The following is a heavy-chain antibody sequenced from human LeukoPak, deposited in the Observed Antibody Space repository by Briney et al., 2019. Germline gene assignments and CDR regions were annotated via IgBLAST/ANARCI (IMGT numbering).Heavy chain of an antibody. CDR2: IKFDGSDK. CDR1: GFTFSNYW. Sequence: PGGSLRLSCAASGFTFSNYWMSWVRQAPGKGLEWVANIKFDGSDKFYVDSVKGRFTISRDNAKNLLYLQMNSLRGEDTAVYYCARSSGYTQGFDYWGQGTLVTVSS. CDR3: ARSSGYTQGFDY. J-gene: IGHJ4*02. D-gene: IGHD5-12*01. V-gene: IGHV3-7*01.